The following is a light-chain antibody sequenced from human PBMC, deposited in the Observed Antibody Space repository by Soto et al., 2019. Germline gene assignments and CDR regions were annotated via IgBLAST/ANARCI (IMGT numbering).Light chain of an antibody. CDR2: GAS. J-gene: IGKJ4*01. Sequence: EVVLTQCPGTLSLSPGERDTLSCRASQTVNNNYLAWYQQKPGRAPRLLIFGASNRATGIPDRFSGSASGTDFTLTISGLEPEDFAVYYCQQYYTTSLTFGGGTKVDIK. CDR1: QTVNNNY. V-gene: IGKV3-20*01. CDR3: QQYYTTSLT.